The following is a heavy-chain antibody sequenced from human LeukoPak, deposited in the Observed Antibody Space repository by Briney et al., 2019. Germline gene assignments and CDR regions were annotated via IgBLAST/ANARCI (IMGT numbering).Heavy chain of an antibody. CDR3: ARGIAVAVSDY. CDR1: GFTFSSYT. D-gene: IGHD6-19*01. V-gene: IGHV3-21*01. Sequence: GSLRLSCAASGFTFSSYTMNWVRQAPGKGLEWVSSISSNSSYMYYADSMKGRFTISRDNAKNSLSLQMNNLRAEDTAVYYCARGIAVAVSDYWGQGTLVTVSS. CDR2: ISSNSSYM. J-gene: IGHJ4*02.